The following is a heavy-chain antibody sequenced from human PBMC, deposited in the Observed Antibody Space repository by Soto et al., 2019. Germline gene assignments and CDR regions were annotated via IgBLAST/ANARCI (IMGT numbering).Heavy chain of an antibody. V-gene: IGHV4-39*01. J-gene: IGHJ6*03. D-gene: IGHD6-6*01. Sequence: PSETLSLTCTVSGGSISSSSYYWGWIHQPPGKGLEWIGSIYYSGSTYYKPSLKSRVTISVDTSKNQISLKLSSVTAADTAVYYCASLLSSSSDYYMDVWGKGTTVTVSS. CDR2: IYYSGST. CDR3: ASLLSSSSDYYMDV. CDR1: GGSISSSSYY.